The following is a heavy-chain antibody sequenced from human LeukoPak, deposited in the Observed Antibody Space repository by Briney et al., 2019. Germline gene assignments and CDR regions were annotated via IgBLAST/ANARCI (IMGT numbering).Heavy chain of an antibody. CDR3: ARVFQQLVGCVY. CDR1: GFTFSSYE. Sequence: GGSLRLSCAASGFTFSSYEMNWVRQAPGKGLEWVSYISSSGSTIYYADSVKGRFTISRDNAKNSLYLQMNSLRAEDTAVYYCARVFQQLVGCVYWGQGTLVTVSS. V-gene: IGHV3-48*03. J-gene: IGHJ4*02. CDR2: ISSSGSTI. D-gene: IGHD6-13*01.